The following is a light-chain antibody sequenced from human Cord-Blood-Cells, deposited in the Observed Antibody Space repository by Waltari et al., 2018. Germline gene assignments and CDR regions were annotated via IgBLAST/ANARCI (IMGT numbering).Light chain of an antibody. J-gene: IGKJ1*01. CDR1: QRISSY. V-gene: IGKV1-39*01. CDR2: AAS. Sequence: DIQMTTSPSSLSASVGDRVTITCRASQRISSYLNWYQQKPGKAPKLLIYAASSLQSGVPSRFSGSGSGTDFTLNISSLQPEDFATYYCQQSYSTPPTFGQGTKVEIK. CDR3: QQSYSTPPT.